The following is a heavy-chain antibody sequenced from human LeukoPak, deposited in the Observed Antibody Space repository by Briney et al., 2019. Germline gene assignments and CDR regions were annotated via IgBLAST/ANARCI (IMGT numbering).Heavy chain of an antibody. CDR2: IKQDGSET. Sequence: GGSLRLSCAASGFSFINYWMGWVRQAPGKGLEYVGNIKQDGSETYYVDSLRGRFTISRDNAKNSLYLQMNSLRVEDTAVYYCVRDDRSDSGYYYDNYWGQGTLVRVSS. CDR3: VRDDRSDSGYYYDNY. J-gene: IGHJ4*02. CDR1: GFSFINYW. D-gene: IGHD3-16*01. V-gene: IGHV3-7*01.